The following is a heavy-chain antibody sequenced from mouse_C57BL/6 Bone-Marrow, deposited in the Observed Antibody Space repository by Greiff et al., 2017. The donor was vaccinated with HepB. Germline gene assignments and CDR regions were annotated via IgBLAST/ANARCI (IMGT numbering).Heavy chain of an antibody. CDR1: GYSFTDYN. Sequence: EVKLMESGPELVKPGASVKISCKASGYSFTDYNMNWVKQSNGKSLEWIGVINPNYGTTSYNQKFKGKATLTVDQSSSTAYMQLNSLTSEDSAVYYCASEGQLRPYFDYWGQGTTLTVSS. D-gene: IGHD3-2*02. CDR3: ASEGQLRPYFDY. CDR2: INPNYGTT. V-gene: IGHV1-39*01. J-gene: IGHJ2*01.